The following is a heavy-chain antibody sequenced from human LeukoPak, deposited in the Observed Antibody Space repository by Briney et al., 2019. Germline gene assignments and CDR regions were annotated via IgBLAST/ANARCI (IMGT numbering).Heavy chain of an antibody. D-gene: IGHD4/OR15-4a*01. CDR1: GFTFSTYG. CDR2: ISGSGDST. J-gene: IGHJ4*02. CDR3: ARRAGAYSHPYDY. Sequence: GGSLRLSCETSGFTFSTYGMSWVRQAPGKGLEWVSGISGSGDSTYYADSVKGRFTISRDNSKNTLYLQMNSLRAEDTAVYYCARRAGAYSHPYDYWGQGTLVTVSS. V-gene: IGHV3-23*01.